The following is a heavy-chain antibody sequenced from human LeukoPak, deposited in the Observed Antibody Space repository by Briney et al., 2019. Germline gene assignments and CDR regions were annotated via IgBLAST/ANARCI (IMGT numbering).Heavy chain of an antibody. CDR1: GFTFSSYG. J-gene: IGHJ3*02. CDR2: INPSGGST. CDR3: ARVWSSSWSGTGDAFDI. V-gene: IGHV1-46*01. Sequence: GGSLRLSCAASGFTFSSYGMHWVRQAPGQGLEWMGIINPSGGSTSYAQKFQGRVTMTRDMSTSTVYMELSSLRSEDTAVYYCARVWSSSWSGTGDAFDIWGQGTMVTVSS. D-gene: IGHD6-13*01.